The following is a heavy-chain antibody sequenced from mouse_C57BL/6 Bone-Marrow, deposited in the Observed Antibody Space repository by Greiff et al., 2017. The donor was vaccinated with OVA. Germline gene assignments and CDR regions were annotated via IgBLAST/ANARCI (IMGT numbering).Heavy chain of an antibody. D-gene: IGHD2-4*01. J-gene: IGHJ2*01. Sequence: QVQLQQPGAELVKPGASVKLSCKASGYTFTSYWMQWVKQRPGQGLEWIGEIDPSDSYTNYNQNFKGKATLTVDTSSSTAYMQLSSLTSEDSAVYYCARLEDYEYYFDYWGQGTTLTVSS. CDR3: ARLEDYEYYFDY. CDR1: GYTFTSYW. V-gene: IGHV1-50*01. CDR2: IDPSDSYT.